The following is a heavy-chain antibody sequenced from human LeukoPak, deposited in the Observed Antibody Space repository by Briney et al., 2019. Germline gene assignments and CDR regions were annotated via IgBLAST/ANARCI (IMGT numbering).Heavy chain of an antibody. CDR3: ARGSLYGSGSYFDY. V-gene: IGHV1-18*01. CDR1: GYTFTSYG. CDR2: ISANDGNT. Sequence: ASVKVSCKASGYTFTSYGISWVRQAPGQGLEWMGWISANDGNTDYPQKLQGRVTMTTDTSTSTAYMELSSLRSEDTAVYYCARGSLYGSGSYFDYWGQGTLVTVSS. J-gene: IGHJ4*02. D-gene: IGHD3-10*01.